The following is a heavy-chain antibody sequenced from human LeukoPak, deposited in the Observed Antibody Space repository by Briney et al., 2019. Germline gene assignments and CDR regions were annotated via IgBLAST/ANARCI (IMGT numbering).Heavy chain of an antibody. CDR3: ARDHTVDGLVFDY. J-gene: IGHJ4*02. V-gene: IGHV3-7*01. CDR1: GFTFSDFW. D-gene: IGHD6-19*01. Sequence: GGSLRLSCAASGFTFSDFWMNWVRQAPGKGLEWVASIKQDGSEKYYVDSVKGRFSMSRDNAKNSLHLQMNSLRAEDTAVYYCARDHTVDGLVFDYWGQGILVTVSS. CDR2: IKQDGSEK.